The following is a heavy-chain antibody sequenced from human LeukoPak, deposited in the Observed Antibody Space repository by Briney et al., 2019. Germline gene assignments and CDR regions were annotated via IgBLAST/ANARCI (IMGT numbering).Heavy chain of an antibody. J-gene: IGHJ1*01. CDR3: ARFSTVGATRYFQH. Sequence: PSETLYLTCTVSGGSLSSYYWSWIRQPPGKGLEWIGYIHYSGSTNYNPSLKSRVTISVDTSKNQFSLKLSSVTAADTAVYYCARFSTVGATRYFQHWGQGTLVTVSS. CDR1: GGSLSSYY. CDR2: IHYSGST. D-gene: IGHD1-26*01. V-gene: IGHV4-59*01.